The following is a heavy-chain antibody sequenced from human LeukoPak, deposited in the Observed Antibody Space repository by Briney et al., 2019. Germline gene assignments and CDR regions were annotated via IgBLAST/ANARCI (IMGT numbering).Heavy chain of an antibody. D-gene: IGHD6-19*01. Sequence: ASVKVSCKASGYTFTGYHTHWVRQAPGQGLEWMGQINPNSGGTNYAQKFQGRVTMTRDTSISTAYMELSRLRSDDTAVYYCARGLFQYSSGWYPGYWGQGTLVTVSS. V-gene: IGHV1-2*06. CDR1: GYTFTGYH. CDR3: ARGLFQYSSGWYPGY. J-gene: IGHJ4*02. CDR2: INPNSGGT.